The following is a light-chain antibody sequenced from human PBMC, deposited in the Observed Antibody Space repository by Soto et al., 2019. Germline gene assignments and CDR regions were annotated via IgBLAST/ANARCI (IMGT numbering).Light chain of an antibody. CDR3: QQYNTYPWT. Sequence: DIQMTQSPATLSASVGDRVTITCRASQSISSWLAWYQQKPGKAPKLLIDDASSLESGVPSRFSGSGSETEFTLTISSLQPDDFATYYRQQYNTYPWTFGQGTKVEIK. V-gene: IGKV1-5*01. CDR1: QSISSW. J-gene: IGKJ1*01. CDR2: DAS.